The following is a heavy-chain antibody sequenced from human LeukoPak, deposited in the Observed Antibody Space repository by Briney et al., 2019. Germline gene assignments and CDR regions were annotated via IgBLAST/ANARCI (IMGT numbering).Heavy chain of an antibody. Sequence: SETLSLTCTVSGGSISSYYWSCIRQPAGKGLEWIGRIYTSGSTNYNPSLKSRVTISVDKSKNQFSLNLTSVTAADTAVYYCASSTTVPYYFDYWGQGTLVIVSS. CDR1: GGSISSYY. V-gene: IGHV4-4*07. CDR2: IYTSGST. CDR3: ASSTTVPYYFDY. J-gene: IGHJ4*02. D-gene: IGHD4-17*01.